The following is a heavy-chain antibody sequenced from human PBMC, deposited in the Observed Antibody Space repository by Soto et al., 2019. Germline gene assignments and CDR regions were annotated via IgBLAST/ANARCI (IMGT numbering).Heavy chain of an antibody. Sequence: SETLSLTCSVSGGSIRRSDSYWTWVRQGPGKGLEWIAYISDSGRTDYNPSLKSRATISIDTSKNVFFLNLSSVTAADTAVYFCARGLITSGPTATSFDSWAPGSLLTVSS. CDR1: GGSIRRSDSY. CDR2: ISDSGRT. D-gene: IGHD3-16*01. CDR3: ARGLITSGPTATSFDS. J-gene: IGHJ4*02. V-gene: IGHV4-31*03.